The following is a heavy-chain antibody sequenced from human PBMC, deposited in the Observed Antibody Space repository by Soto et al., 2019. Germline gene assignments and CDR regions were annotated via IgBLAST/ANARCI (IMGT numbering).Heavy chain of an antibody. CDR1: GFTLSSYA. CDR2: IRGSGGNT. D-gene: IGHD2-15*01. J-gene: IGHJ2*01. Sequence: EVQLLQSGGGLVQPGGSLRLSCAASGFTLSSYAMSWVRQAPGKGLEWVSVIRGSGGNTYYADSVKGRFTISRDNSRNKVYLKVNRVRAEDTDVYLCAKDAGCRFRIFYYIDLWGSGTLVTV. CDR3: AKDAGCRFRIFYYIDL. V-gene: IGHV3-23*01.